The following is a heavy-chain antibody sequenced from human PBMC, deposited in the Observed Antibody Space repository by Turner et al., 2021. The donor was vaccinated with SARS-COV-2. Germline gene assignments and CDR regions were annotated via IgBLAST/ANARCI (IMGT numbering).Heavy chain of an antibody. CDR2: IWYDGSNK. CDR1: GFPFSRYG. CDR3: ARDDLDPDYGFHFDY. D-gene: IGHD4-17*01. V-gene: IGHV3-33*01. Sequence: QVQLVESGGGVVQPGRSLGLSCAASGFPFSRYGMHWVRQAPGKGLEWVAVIWYDGSNKFYADSLRGRFTISRDNSKNTLYLQMNSLRAEDTAVYYCARDDLDPDYGFHFDYWGQGTLVTVSS. J-gene: IGHJ4*02.